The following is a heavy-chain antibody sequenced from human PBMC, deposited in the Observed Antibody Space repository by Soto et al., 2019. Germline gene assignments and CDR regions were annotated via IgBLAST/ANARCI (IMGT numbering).Heavy chain of an antibody. D-gene: IGHD4-17*01. CDR2: INHSGST. CDR1: GGSFSGYY. V-gene: IGHV4-34*01. CDR3: ARSGVDDYGYYALYYYYGMDV. J-gene: IGHJ6*02. Sequence: SETLSLTCAVYGGSFSGYYWSWIRQPPGKGLEWIGEINHSGSTNYNPSLKSRVTISVDTSKNQFSLKLSSVTAADTAVYYCARSGVDDYGYYALYYYYGMDVWGQGTTVTVSS.